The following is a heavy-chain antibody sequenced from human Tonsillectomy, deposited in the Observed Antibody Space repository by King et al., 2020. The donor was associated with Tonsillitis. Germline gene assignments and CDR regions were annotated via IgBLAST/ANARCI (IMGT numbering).Heavy chain of an antibody. V-gene: IGHV3-30*18. D-gene: IGHD6-19*01. CDR1: GFTFSSYG. CDR2: ISYDGNNK. J-gene: IGHJ6*02. CDR3: AKDTSGWYPPRVYYYYGMDV. Sequence: QLVESGGGVGQPGRSLRLSCAASGFTFSSYGLHWVRQAPCKGLEWVAVISYDGNNKYYVDSVKGRFTISRDNSKNTLYLQMNSLRAEDTAVYYCAKDTSGWYPPRVYYYYGMDVWGQGTTVTVSS.